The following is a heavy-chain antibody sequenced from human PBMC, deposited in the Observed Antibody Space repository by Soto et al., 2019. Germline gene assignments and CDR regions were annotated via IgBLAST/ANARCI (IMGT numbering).Heavy chain of an antibody. CDR2: IYCSGST. Sequence: SETLSLTCTVSGGSISSSSYYWGWIRQPPGKGLEWIGSIYCSGSTYYNPSLKSRGTISVDTSQNQLSLKLSSVTAADTAVYYCARHQGGSVPAADMDVWGKGTTVTVSS. V-gene: IGHV4-39*01. CDR3: ARHQGGSVPAADMDV. CDR1: GGSISSSSYY. D-gene: IGHD2-2*01. J-gene: IGHJ6*03.